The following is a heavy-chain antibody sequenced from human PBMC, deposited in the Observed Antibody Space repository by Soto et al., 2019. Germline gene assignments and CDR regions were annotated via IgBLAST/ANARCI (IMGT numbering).Heavy chain of an antibody. CDR3: AKDRVAVAGNNWFDP. CDR1: GFTFSSYG. Sequence: QVQLVESGGGVVQPGRSLRLSCAASGFTFSSYGMHWVRQAPGKGLEWVAVISYDGSNKYYADSVKGRFTISRDNSKNPLYLQMNSLRAEDTAVYYCAKDRVAVAGNNWFDPWGQGTLVTVSS. J-gene: IGHJ5*02. V-gene: IGHV3-30*18. D-gene: IGHD6-19*01. CDR2: ISYDGSNK.